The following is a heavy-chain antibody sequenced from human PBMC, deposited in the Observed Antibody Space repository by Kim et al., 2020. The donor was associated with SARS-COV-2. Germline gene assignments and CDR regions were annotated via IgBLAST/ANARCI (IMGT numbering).Heavy chain of an antibody. J-gene: IGHJ6*02. CDR2: IKSKTDGGTT. V-gene: IGHV3-15*01. Sequence: GGSLRLSCAASGFTFSNAWMSWVRQAPGKGLEWVGRIKSKTDGGTTDYAAPVKGRFTISRDDSKNTLYLQMNSLKTEDTAVYYCTTLRSYYYYGMDVWGQGTTVTVSS. CDR1: GFTFSNAW. CDR3: TTLRSYYYYGMDV.